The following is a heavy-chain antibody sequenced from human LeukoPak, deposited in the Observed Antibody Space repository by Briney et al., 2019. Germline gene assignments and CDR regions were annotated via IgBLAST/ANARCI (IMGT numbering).Heavy chain of an antibody. Sequence: ASVKVSCKASGYIFTGYYMHWVRQAPGQGLEWMGWINPNSGGTNYAQTFQGRVTMTRDTSISTAYMELSWLRSDDTAVYYCARVRDNSGGYSYASSFDYWGQGSLVTVSS. D-gene: IGHD5-18*01. CDR1: GYIFTGYY. V-gene: IGHV1-2*02. CDR2: INPNSGGT. CDR3: ARVRDNSGGYSYASSFDY. J-gene: IGHJ4*02.